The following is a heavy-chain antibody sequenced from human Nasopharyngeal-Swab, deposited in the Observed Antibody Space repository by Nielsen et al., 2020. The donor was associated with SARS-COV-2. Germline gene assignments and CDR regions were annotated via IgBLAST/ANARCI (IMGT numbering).Heavy chain of an antibody. CDR2: ISPSGLTT. Sequence: WIRQPPGKGLEWVSGISPSGLTTYDADSVKGRFTISRDNANNTLYLQMNSLRAEDTAVYYCATLDYGDYAHYYYMDVWGKGTSVTV. D-gene: IGHD4-17*01. J-gene: IGHJ6*03. V-gene: IGHV3-23*01. CDR3: ATLDYGDYAHYYYMDV.